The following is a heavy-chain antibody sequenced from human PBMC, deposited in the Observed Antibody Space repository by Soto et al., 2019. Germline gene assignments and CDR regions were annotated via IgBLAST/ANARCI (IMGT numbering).Heavy chain of an antibody. Sequence: XESLQLSCAASGFTFSSYSMNWVRQAPGKGLEWVSSISSSSSYIYYADSVKGRFTISRDNAKNSLYLQMNSLRAEDTAVYYCARGFYDFWSGYYTGYYYYYGMDVWGQGTTVTVSS. CDR2: ISSSSSYI. J-gene: IGHJ6*02. CDR3: ARGFYDFWSGYYTGYYYYYGMDV. CDR1: GFTFSSYS. D-gene: IGHD3-3*01. V-gene: IGHV3-21*01.